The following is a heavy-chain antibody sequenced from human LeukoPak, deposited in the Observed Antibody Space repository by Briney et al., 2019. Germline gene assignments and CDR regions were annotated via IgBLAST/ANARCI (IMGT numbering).Heavy chain of an antibody. J-gene: IGHJ3*02. Sequence: GGSLRLSCAASEFTFSGYSVNWVRQAPGKGLEWVAFIKGDGSAKKYVDSVKGRFTISRDNAKNSLFLQMNSLRAEDTAVYYCARDRGWIQHDIWGQGTMVTVSS. CDR2: IKGDGSAK. D-gene: IGHD5-18*01. V-gene: IGHV3-7*01. CDR3: ARDRGWIQHDI. CDR1: EFTFSGYS.